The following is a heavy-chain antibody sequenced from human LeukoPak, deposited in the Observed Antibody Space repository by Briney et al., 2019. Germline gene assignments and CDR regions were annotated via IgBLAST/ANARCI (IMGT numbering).Heavy chain of an antibody. D-gene: IGHD4-17*01. V-gene: IGHV4-4*02. J-gene: IGHJ4*02. Sequence: PSETLSLTCAVSGGSISSSNWRSWVRQPPGKGLEWIGEIYHSGSTNYNPSLKSRVTISVDKSKNQFSLKLSSVTAADTAVYYCARDRGTVTTAYFDYWGQGTLVTVSS. CDR1: GGSISSSNW. CDR3: ARDRGTVTTAYFDY. CDR2: IYHSGST.